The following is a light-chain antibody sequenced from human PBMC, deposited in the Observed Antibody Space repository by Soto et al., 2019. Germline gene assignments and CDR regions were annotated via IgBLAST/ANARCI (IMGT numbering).Light chain of an antibody. Sequence: DIQMTQSPSSLSASVGDRVTITCRASQSISNYLNWSQQKAGKAPKLLIYAASSLESGVPSRFSGGGSGPDFTLTISSLQPEDFAAYYCQQTYCTLLTFGGGTKVEI. V-gene: IGKV1-39*01. CDR3: QQTYCTLLT. J-gene: IGKJ4*01. CDR2: AAS. CDR1: QSISNY.